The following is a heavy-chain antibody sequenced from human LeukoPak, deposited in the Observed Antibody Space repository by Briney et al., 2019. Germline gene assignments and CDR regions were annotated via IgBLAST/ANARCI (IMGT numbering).Heavy chain of an antibody. V-gene: IGHV3-74*01. CDR2: MNTNGRIT. J-gene: IGHJ4*02. Sequence: GGSLRLSCAASGFTFGSYWMHWVRQAPGQGLVWVSRMNTNGRITDYADSVKGRFTISRDNAKNTLYLQMTNLRAEDTAVYFCASITDGYYEVSPGYWGQGTLVTVSS. CDR3: ASITDGYYEVSPGY. D-gene: IGHD4-17*01. CDR1: GFTFGSYW.